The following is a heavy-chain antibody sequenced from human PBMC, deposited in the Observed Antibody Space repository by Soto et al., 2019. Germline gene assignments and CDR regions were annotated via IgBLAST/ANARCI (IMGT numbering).Heavy chain of an antibody. J-gene: IGHJ5*02. CDR3: APTTVTTAGFDP. V-gene: IGHV2-5*02. D-gene: IGHD4-17*01. Sequence: SGPTLVNPTQTLTLTCTFSGFSLSTSGVGVGWIRKPPGKALEWLALIYWDDDKRYSPSLKSRLTITKDTSKNQVVLTMTNMDPVDTATYYCAPTTVTTAGFDPWGQGTLVTVSS. CDR2: IYWDDDK. CDR1: GFSLSTSGVG.